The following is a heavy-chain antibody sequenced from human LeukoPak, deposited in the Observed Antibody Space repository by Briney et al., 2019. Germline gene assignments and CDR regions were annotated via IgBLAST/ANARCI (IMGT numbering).Heavy chain of an antibody. Sequence: KPSETLSLTCTVSGGSMSNYFWTWIRQPPGKGLEWVGYIYNSGSTNYNPSLKSRVTISVDTSKNQFSLKLTSVTAADTAVYYCARRSGYYYGVDVWGQGTTVTVSS. D-gene: IGHD3-10*01. CDR3: ARRSGYYYGVDV. V-gene: IGHV4-59*08. CDR1: GGSMSNYF. J-gene: IGHJ6*02. CDR2: IYNSGST.